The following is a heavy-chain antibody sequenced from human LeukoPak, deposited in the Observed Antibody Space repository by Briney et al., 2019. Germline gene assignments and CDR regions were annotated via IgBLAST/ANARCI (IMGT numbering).Heavy chain of an antibody. CDR3: IGGASGSLAH. Sequence: PSETLSLTCTVSRASISDNYWSWSRQPAGKALEWIGRTYTSGDTNYNPPLKSRASVSVDTSKNQFYLSLRYVTAADTAVYCTIGGASGSLAHWGPGTLVTVSS. V-gene: IGHV4-4*07. CDR2: TYTSGDT. J-gene: IGHJ4*02. CDR1: RASISDNY. D-gene: IGHD6-13*01.